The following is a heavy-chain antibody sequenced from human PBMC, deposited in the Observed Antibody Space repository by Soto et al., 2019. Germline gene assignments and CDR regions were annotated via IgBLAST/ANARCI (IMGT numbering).Heavy chain of an antibody. D-gene: IGHD2-8*01. CDR2: IHYSGST. CDR1: GYSISSGYY. J-gene: IGHJ4*02. Sequence: SETLSLTCAVSGYSISSGYYWGWIRQPPGKGLEWIGNIHYSGSTYYMPSLRSRVTLSVDTSKNQFSLRLTSVTAEDTAVYYCARHEGNGNVWPLDYWGQGILVTVSS. V-gene: IGHV4-38-2*01. CDR3: ARHEGNGNVWPLDY.